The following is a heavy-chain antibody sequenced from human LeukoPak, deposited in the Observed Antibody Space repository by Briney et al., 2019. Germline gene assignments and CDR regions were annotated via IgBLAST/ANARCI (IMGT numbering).Heavy chain of an antibody. D-gene: IGHD3-10*01. J-gene: IGHJ5*02. V-gene: IGHV3-23*03. Sequence: GGSLRLSCTASGFTFNNFLMRWVRQAPGKGPEGVSVLFTGGAGALYADSVRGRFTISGDTSKTTLYLQMNGLRAEDTAVYYCAKECDYSPGHKFDLWGRGTLVTVSS. CDR1: GFTFNNFL. CDR2: LFTGGAGA. CDR3: AKECDYSPGHKFDL.